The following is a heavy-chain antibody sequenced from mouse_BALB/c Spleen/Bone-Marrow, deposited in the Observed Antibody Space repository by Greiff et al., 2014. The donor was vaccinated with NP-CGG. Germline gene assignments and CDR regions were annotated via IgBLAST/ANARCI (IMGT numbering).Heavy chain of an antibody. V-gene: IGHV1-7*01. CDR3: ARRITTVYYAMDY. CDR1: GYTFTSYW. Sequence: QVHVKQSGAELAKPGASVKMSCKASGYTFTSYWMHWVKQRPGQGLEWIGYINPSTGYTEYNQKFKDKATLTADKSSSTAYMQLSSLTSEDSAVYYCARRITTVYYAMDYWGQGTSVTVSS. D-gene: IGHD1-1*01. J-gene: IGHJ4*01. CDR2: INPSTGYT.